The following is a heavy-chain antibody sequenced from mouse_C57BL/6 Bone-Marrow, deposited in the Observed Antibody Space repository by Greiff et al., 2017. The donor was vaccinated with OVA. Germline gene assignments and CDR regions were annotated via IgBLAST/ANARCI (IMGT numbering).Heavy chain of an antibody. D-gene: IGHD2-3*01. CDR3: ARDDGYVYAMDY. CDR2: IWRGGST. CDR1: GFSLTSYG. Sequence: VQLQQSGPGLVQPSPSLSITCTASGFSLTSYGVHWVRQSPGKGLEWLGVIWRGGSTAYNAAFISSLSISKDNSKRQVFYKMNRLQADDTAIYYCARDDGYVYAMDYWGQGTSVTVSA. J-gene: IGHJ4*01. V-gene: IGHV2-2*01.